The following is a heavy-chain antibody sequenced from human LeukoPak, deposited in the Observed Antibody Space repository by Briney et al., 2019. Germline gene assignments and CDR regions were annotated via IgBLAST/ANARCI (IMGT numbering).Heavy chain of an antibody. CDR1: GYTFTSYD. CDR3: ARAPIVVVPAASIMGIDY. J-gene: IGHJ4*02. D-gene: IGHD2-2*01. V-gene: IGHV1-8*01. CDR2: MNPNSGNT. Sequence: ASVEVSCKASGYTFTSYDINWVRQATGQGLEWMGWMNPNSGNTGYAQKFQGRVTMTRNTSISTAYMELSSLRSEDTAVYYCARAPIVVVPAASIMGIDYWGQGTLVTVSS.